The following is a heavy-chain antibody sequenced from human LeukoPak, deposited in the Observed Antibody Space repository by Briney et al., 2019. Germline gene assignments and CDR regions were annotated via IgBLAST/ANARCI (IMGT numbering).Heavy chain of an antibody. CDR2: INAGNGNT. CDR1: GYTFTNYA. CDR3: ARGSSRGNWSFDL. Sequence: ASVKVSYKASGYTFTNYAMHWVRQAPGQRLEWMGWINAGNGNTHYSQEFQGRVTITRDTSASTAYMELSSLRSEDMAVYYCARGSSRGNWSFDLWGRGTLVTVSS. D-gene: IGHD6-13*01. V-gene: IGHV1-3*03. J-gene: IGHJ2*01.